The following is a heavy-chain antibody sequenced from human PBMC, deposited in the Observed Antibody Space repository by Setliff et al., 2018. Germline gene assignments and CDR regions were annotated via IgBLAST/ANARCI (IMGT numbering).Heavy chain of an antibody. Sequence: SETLSLTCTVSGGSVNSGSYFWAWIRQSPGTGLEWIGSIFYNGMAYYNPSLKSRVTMSVDTSMNQFSLNLTSVTAADTAVYYCARASVVHAIAVGYWGQGTLVTVSS. D-gene: IGHD2-15*01. CDR3: ARASVVHAIAVGY. V-gene: IGHV4-39*01. J-gene: IGHJ4*02. CDR1: GGSVNSGSYF. CDR2: IFYNGMA.